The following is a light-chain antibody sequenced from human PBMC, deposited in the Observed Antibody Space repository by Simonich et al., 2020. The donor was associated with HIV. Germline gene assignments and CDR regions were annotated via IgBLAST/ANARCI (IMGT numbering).Light chain of an antibody. CDR2: EGS. Sequence: QSALTQPASVSGSPGQSITISCTGTSSDVGSHNLVSWYQQHPGKAPNLMIYEGSKRPSGVSNRFSGSKSGNTASLTISGLQAEDEADYYCCSYAGSVYVFGTGTKVTVL. CDR1: SSDVGSHNL. J-gene: IGLJ1*01. V-gene: IGLV2-23*01. CDR3: CSYAGSVYV.